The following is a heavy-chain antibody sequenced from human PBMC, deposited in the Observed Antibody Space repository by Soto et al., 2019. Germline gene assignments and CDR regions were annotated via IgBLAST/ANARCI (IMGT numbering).Heavy chain of an antibody. CDR2: IYYSGST. D-gene: IGHD2-15*01. Sequence: PSETLSLTCTVSGGSISSYYWSWFRQPPGKGLEWIGYIYYSGSTNYNPSLKSRVTISVDTSKNQFSLKLSSVTAADTAVYYCARQAAKTYYYYGMDVWGQGTTVTVSS. CDR1: GGSISSYY. V-gene: IGHV4-59*01. CDR3: ARQAAKTYYYYGMDV. J-gene: IGHJ6*02.